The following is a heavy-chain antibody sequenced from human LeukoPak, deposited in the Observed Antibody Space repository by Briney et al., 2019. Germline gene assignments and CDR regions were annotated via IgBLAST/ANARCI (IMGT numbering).Heavy chain of an antibody. CDR3: ARDHGLGEYSGYDYTPYFDY. Sequence: PSETLSLTCTVSGGSISSSSYYWGWIRQPPGKGLEWIGSIYYSGSTYYNPSLKSRVTISVDTSKNQFSLKLSSVTAADTAVYYCARDHGLGEYSGYDYTPYFDYWGQGTLVTVSS. CDR2: IYYSGST. V-gene: IGHV4-39*07. CDR1: GGSISSSSYY. J-gene: IGHJ4*02. D-gene: IGHD5-12*01.